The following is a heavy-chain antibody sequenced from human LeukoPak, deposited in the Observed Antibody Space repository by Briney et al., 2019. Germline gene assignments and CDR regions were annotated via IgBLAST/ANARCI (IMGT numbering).Heavy chain of an antibody. CDR2: ISGSGGST. CDR1: GFTFSNYV. V-gene: IGHV3-23*01. Sequence: PGGSLRLSCAASGFTFSNYVMSWVRQAPGKGPEWVSAISGSGGSTYYADSVKGRFTISRDNSKNTLYLQMNSLRAEDTAVYYCAKAYYDFWSGYFDYWGQGTLVTVSS. CDR3: AKAYYDFWSGYFDY. J-gene: IGHJ4*02. D-gene: IGHD3-3*01.